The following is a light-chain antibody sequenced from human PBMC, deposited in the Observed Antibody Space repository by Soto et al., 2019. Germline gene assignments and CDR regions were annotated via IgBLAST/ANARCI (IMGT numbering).Light chain of an antibody. V-gene: IGLV2-23*01. J-gene: IGLJ1*01. Sequence: SALTQPASVSRAPRQALTISCTGTSSDVGSYNLVSWYQQHPGKAPKLIIYEDSKRPSGVSNRFSGSKSGNTASLTISGLQTEDEADYYCCSYADSSTYVFGTRTKVTV. CDR2: EDS. CDR1: SSDVGSYNL. CDR3: CSYADSSTYV.